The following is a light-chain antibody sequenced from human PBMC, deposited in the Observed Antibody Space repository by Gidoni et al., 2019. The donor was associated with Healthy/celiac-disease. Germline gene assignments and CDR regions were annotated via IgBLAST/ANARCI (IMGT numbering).Light chain of an antibody. CDR3: SSYTSSSTYV. CDR1: SSDVGAYDS. Sequence: QSALTQPASVSGSPGQSLAISCTGTSSDVGAYDSVSWYQQRPGKAPKLMLYDVSNRPSGVSYRFSGSKSANTASLTISGLQSEDEADYYCSSYTSSSTYVFGAGTMVTVL. J-gene: IGLJ1*01. CDR2: DVS. V-gene: IGLV2-14*01.